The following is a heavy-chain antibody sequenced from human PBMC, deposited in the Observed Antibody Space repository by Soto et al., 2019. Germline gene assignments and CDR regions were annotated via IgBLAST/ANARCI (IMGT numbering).Heavy chain of an antibody. V-gene: IGHV4-38-2*02. D-gene: IGHD1-26*01. CDR1: GYSISSGYY. CDR3: ARDGPAFSGSYYLY. J-gene: IGHJ4*02. CDR2: IYHSGST. Sequence: TLSLTCAVSGYSISSGYYWGWIRQPPGKGLEWIGSIYHSGSTYYNPSLKSRVTISVDTSKNQFSLKLSSVTAADTAVYYCARDGPAFSGSYYLYWGQGTLVTVSS.